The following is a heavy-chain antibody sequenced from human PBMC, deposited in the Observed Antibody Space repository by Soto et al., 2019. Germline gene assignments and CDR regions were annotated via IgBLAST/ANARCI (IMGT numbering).Heavy chain of an antibody. CDR3: VHRPLILNGYYSGCGAFHI. V-gene: IGHV2-5*02. CDR1: GFSLSTRGVG. J-gene: IGHJ3*02. CDR2: IYWDDDK. D-gene: IGHD3-9*01. Sequence: QITLKESGPTLVKPTQTLTLTCTFSGFSLSTRGVGVGWIRQPPGQALEYLSLIYWDDDKRYSPSLKSRLTITKDTSKNQVVLTMTIMDPVDSGTYFCVHRPLILNGYYSGCGAFHIWGQGTMVTVSS.